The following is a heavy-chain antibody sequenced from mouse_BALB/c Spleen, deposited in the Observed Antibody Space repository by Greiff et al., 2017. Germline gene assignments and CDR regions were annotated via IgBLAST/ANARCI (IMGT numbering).Heavy chain of an antibody. J-gene: IGHJ3*01. CDR1: GYTFTSYY. CDR3: ARRGDYRYDESWFAY. CDR2: IYPGNVNT. D-gene: IGHD2-14*01. Sequence: QVQLQQSGPELVKPGASVRISCKASGYTFTSYYIHWVKQRPGQGLEWIGWIYPGNVNTKYNEKFKGKATLTADKSSSTAYMQLSSLTSEDSAVYFCARRGDYRYDESWFAYWGQGTLVTVSA. V-gene: IGHV1S56*01.